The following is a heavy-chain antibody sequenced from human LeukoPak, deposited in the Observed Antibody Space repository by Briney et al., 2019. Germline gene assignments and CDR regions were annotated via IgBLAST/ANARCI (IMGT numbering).Heavy chain of an antibody. CDR3: ARGRRQWLRLQAFDI. Sequence: PSETLSLTCNVSGGSISSSSYYWGWIRQPPGKGLEWIGEINHSGSTNYNPSLKSRVTISVDTSKNQFSLKLSSVTAADTAVYYCARGRRQWLRLQAFDIWGQGTMVTVSS. J-gene: IGHJ3*02. V-gene: IGHV4-39*07. D-gene: IGHD5-12*01. CDR2: INHSGST. CDR1: GGSISSSSYY.